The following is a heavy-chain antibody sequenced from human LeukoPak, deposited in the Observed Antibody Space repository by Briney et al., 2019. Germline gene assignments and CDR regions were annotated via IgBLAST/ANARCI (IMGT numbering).Heavy chain of an antibody. CDR1: GGSFSGYY. V-gene: IGHV4-34*01. Sequence: SETLSLTCAVYGGSFSGYYWSWIRQPPGKGLEWIGEINQSGSTNYNPSLKSRVTISVDTSKNQFSLKLSSVTAADTAVYYCARGDCSSTSCYSYYWGQGTLVTVSS. D-gene: IGHD2-2*01. CDR3: ARGDCSSTSCYSYY. J-gene: IGHJ4*02. CDR2: INQSGST.